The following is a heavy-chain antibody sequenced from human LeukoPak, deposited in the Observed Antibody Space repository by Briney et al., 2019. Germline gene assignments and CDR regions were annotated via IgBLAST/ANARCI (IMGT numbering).Heavy chain of an antibody. CDR3: ASAGSGYSFFDY. D-gene: IGHD3-3*01. Sequence: ASVKVSCKASGGTFSSYAISWVRQAPGQGLEWMGGIIPIFGTANYAQKFQGRVTITADESTSTAYMELSSLRSEDTAVYYCASAGSGYSFFDYWGQGTLVTVSS. CDR2: IIPIFGTA. CDR1: GGTFSSYA. V-gene: IGHV1-69*13. J-gene: IGHJ4*02.